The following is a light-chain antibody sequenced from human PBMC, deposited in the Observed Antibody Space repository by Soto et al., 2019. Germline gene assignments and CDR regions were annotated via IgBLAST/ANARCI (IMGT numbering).Light chain of an antibody. J-gene: IGLJ2*01. CDR3: AAWDDSLNGVV. CDR1: SSNIGDNT. CDR2: SNN. Sequence: QSVLTQPPSASGTPGQRVTISCSGSSSNIGDNTVNWYQQFPGTAPKLLIHSNNERPSGVPERFSGSKSGTSASLAITGLQSEDEADYYCAAWDDSLNGVVFGGGTTLTVL. V-gene: IGLV1-44*01.